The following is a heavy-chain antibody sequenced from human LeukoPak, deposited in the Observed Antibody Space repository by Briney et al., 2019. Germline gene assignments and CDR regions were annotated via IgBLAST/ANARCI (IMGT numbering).Heavy chain of an antibody. CDR1: AGSISSGGYY. CDR2: IYYSGST. Sequence: SATLSLTCTVSAGSISSGGYYWTWIRQHPGKGLEWIVYIYYSGSTYYNPSLKSRVTISVATSKDQSSLKLSPVTAGDTAVYYCASARHSSSPGHVWGQGTTVTVSS. J-gene: IGHJ6*02. D-gene: IGHD6-6*01. V-gene: IGHV4-31*03. CDR3: ASARHSSSPGHV.